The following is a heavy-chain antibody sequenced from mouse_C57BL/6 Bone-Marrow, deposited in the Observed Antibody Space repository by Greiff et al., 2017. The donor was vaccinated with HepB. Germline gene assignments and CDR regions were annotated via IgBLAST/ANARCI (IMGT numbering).Heavy chain of an antibody. Sequence: EVKLVESGPELVKPGASVKISCKASGYSFTDYNMNWVKQSNGKSLEWIGVINPNYGTTSYNQKFKGKATLTVDQSSSTAYMQLNSLTSEDSAVYYCARHYGNYPSWFAYWGQGTLVTVSA. CDR2: INPNYGTT. CDR3: ARHYGNYPSWFAY. V-gene: IGHV1-39*01. D-gene: IGHD2-1*01. J-gene: IGHJ3*01. CDR1: GYSFTDYN.